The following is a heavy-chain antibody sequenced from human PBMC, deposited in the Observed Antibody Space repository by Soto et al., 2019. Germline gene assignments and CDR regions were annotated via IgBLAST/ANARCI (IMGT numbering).Heavy chain of an antibody. CDR1: GGSISSYY. D-gene: IGHD1-26*01. Sequence: PSETLSLTCTVSGGSISSYYWSWIRQPAGNGLEWIGRIYTSGSTSYNPSLKSRVTMSVDTSKNQFSLKLSSVTAADTAVYYCASTLGATVAFDIWGQGTMVTVSS. CDR3: ASTLGATVAFDI. V-gene: IGHV4-4*07. CDR2: IYTSGST. J-gene: IGHJ3*02.